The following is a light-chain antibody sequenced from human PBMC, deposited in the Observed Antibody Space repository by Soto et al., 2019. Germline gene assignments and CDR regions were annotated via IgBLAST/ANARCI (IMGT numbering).Light chain of an antibody. V-gene: IGKV2-40*01. J-gene: IGKJ4*01. Sequence: EIVLTQTPLSLPVTPGEPASMSCRSSQTLLDSDGRTYLDWYLQKPGQSPQLLIYTVSYRASGGPDRFSGSGSGTEFTLKISRVEAEHVGVYCCMQRGEFPLTVGGGTKVEIK. CDR1: QTLLDSDGRTY. CDR3: MQRGEFPLT. CDR2: TVS.